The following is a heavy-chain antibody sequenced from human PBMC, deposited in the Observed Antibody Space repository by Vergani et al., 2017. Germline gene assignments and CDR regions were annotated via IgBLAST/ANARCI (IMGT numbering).Heavy chain of an antibody. V-gene: IGHV3-30*02. D-gene: IGHD3-16*01. CDR1: GFPLSNYD. Sequence: QVQLLESGGGVFQRGGSLRLSCATSGFPLSNYDMPWIRQWPGKGLEFVAFIQFDGSNQYYADSVKGRFTLSRDFSKNTLYLQMNCLRTDDTATYYCAKHFRGWGIDYWGQGTQVIVSS. CDR3: AKHFRGWGIDY. J-gene: IGHJ4*02. CDR2: IQFDGSNQ.